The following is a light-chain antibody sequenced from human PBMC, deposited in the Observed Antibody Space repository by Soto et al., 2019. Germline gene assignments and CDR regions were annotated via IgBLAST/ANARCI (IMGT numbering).Light chain of an antibody. CDR3: AVWDITLRNVF. J-gene: IGLJ2*01. CDR1: SSNIAKYF. V-gene: IGLV1-51*01. CDR2: DTA. Sequence: QSVLPQPPSVSAAPGQKVTTSCSGSSSNIAKYFVSWYQQLPGTAPRLLIYDTAKRHVGIPNRFSGSKSGTSATLGITGLQTGDEGDYFCAVWDITLRNVFFVGGTKLTVL.